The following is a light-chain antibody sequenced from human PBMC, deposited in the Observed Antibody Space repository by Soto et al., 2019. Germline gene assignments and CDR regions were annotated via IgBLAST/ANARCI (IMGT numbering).Light chain of an antibody. CDR2: EVN. V-gene: IGLV2-11*01. J-gene: IGLJ3*02. Sequence: QSALTQPRSVSGSPGQSVTISCTATGSDVGDSSHVSWYQLHPGKAPKLMIYEVNNRPSGVPDRFSGYKSGSTASLTISGLQAEDEAEYYCCLSPGSLTWLFGGGTKLTVL. CDR3: CLSPGSLTWL. CDR1: GSDVGDSSH.